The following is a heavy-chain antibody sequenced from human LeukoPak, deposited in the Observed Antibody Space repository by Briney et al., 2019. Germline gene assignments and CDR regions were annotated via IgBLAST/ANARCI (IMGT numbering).Heavy chain of an antibody. Sequence: SETLSLTCTVSGGSISSGSYYWSWIRQPAGKGLEWIGRIYTSGSTNYNPSLKSRVTISVDTSKNQFSLKLSSVTAADTAVYYCARDYGCSGGSCYRTYYYYYMDVWGKGTTVTISS. CDR2: IYTSGST. D-gene: IGHD2-15*01. CDR3: ARDYGCSGGSCYRTYYYYYMDV. CDR1: GGSISSGSYY. V-gene: IGHV4-61*02. J-gene: IGHJ6*03.